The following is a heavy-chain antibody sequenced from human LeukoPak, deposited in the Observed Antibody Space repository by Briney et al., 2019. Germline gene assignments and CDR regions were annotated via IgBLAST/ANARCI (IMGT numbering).Heavy chain of an antibody. J-gene: IGHJ3*02. V-gene: IGHV5-51*01. CDR3: ARQGPDSRGYSDDAFDI. CDR2: IYPGDSDT. Sequence: GESLKISWKGSGYSFTSYWICWVRQMPGKGLELMGIIYPGDSDTRYRPSFQGQVTISADKSISTAYLQWSSLKASDTAMYYCARQGPDSRGYSDDAFDIWGQGTMVTVSS. D-gene: IGHD3-22*01. CDR1: GYSFTSYW.